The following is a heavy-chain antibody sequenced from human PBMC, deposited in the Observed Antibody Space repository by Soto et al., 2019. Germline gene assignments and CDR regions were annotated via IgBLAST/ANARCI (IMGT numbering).Heavy chain of an antibody. CDR1: GGSISSYY. CDR3: ARLGGFDQSLDS. CDR2: IYYTGTT. Sequence: SETLSLTCTVSGGSISSYYWSWIRQPPGKGLEWIGYIYYTGTTTYNPSIKSRVTISVDSSKNQFSLNLTSVSAADTAVYYCARLGGFDQSLDSWGQGTRVTVS. D-gene: IGHD3-9*01. J-gene: IGHJ5*01. V-gene: IGHV4-59*08.